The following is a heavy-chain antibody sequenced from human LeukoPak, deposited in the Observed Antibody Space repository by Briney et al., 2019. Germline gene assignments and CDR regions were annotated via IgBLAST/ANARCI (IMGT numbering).Heavy chain of an antibody. Sequence: ASVKVSCKASGYTFTGYYMHWVRQAPGQGLEWMGWINPNSGGTNYAQKFRGRVTMTRDTSISTAYMELSRLRSDDTAVYYCARATVVTPVGDYWGQGTLVTVSS. CDR1: GYTFTGYY. J-gene: IGHJ4*02. CDR2: INPNSGGT. V-gene: IGHV1-2*02. CDR3: ARATVVTPVGDY. D-gene: IGHD4-23*01.